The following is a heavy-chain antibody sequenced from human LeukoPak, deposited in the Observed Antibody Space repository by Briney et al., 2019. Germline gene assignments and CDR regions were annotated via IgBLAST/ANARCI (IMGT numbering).Heavy chain of an antibody. CDR3: ARHGRRSITIFGVIYGDY. D-gene: IGHD3-3*01. CDR2: IYPGDSDT. Sequence: GESLKISCKGSGYSFTSYWIGWVRQMPGKGLGWMGIIYPGDSDTRYSPSFQGQVTISADKSISTAYLQWSSLKASDTAMYYCARHGRRSITIFGVIYGDYWGQGTLVTVSS. CDR1: GYSFTSYW. J-gene: IGHJ4*02. V-gene: IGHV5-51*01.